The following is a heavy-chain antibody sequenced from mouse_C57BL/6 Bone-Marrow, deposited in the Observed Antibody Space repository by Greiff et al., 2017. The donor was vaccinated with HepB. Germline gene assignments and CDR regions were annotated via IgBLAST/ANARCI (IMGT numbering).Heavy chain of an antibody. D-gene: IGHD1-1*01. CDR2: IYPRSGNT. Sequence: QVQLQQSGAELARPGASVKLSCKASGYTFTSYGISWVKQRTGQGLEWIGEIYPRSGNTYYNEKFKGKATLTADKSSSTAYMELRSLTSEDSAVYFCASAVLVRAWFAYWGQGTLVTVSA. J-gene: IGHJ3*01. V-gene: IGHV1-81*01. CDR3: ASAVLVRAWFAY. CDR1: GYTFTSYG.